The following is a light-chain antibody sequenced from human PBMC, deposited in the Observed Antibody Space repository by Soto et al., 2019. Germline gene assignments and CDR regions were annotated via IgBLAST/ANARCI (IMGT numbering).Light chain of an antibody. CDR2: DAS. CDR1: QSISSY. V-gene: IGKV3D-15*01. J-gene: IGKJ1*01. CDR3: QQYKNWPTET. Sequence: EIVWTQSPATLSLSPGERATLSGRASQSISSYLAWYQHKPCQAPRLLIYDASNRATGIPARFSGSGSGTEFTLTISSLQSEDFAVYYRQQYKNWPTETFGQGTKGDIK.